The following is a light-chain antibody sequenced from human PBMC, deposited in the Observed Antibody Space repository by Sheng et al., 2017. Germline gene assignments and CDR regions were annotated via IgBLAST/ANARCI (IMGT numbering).Light chain of an antibody. J-gene: IGLJ1*01. V-gene: IGLV2-14*03. CDR3: SSYKTNSCL. Sequence: QSALTQPASVSGSPGQSITISCTGVSSDSGGYDYVSWYQQHPGNAPQLIMYAVNNRPSGVSNRFSGSKSGNTASLTIAGLQAEDEADYYCSSYKTNSCLFGTGTKVTVL. CDR2: AVN. CDR1: SSDSGGYDY.